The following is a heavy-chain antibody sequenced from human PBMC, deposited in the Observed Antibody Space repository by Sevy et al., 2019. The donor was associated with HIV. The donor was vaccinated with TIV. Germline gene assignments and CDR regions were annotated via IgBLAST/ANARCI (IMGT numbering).Heavy chain of an antibody. Sequence: GGSLRLSCAASGFTFRDYPMNWIRQAPGKGLEWLSYISRASDSIYYADSVMGRFTVSRDNAKNSLYLQMDRQSDEDTAIYYCAREHTGSFPDFWGQGTLVTVPS. CDR3: AREHTGSFPDF. D-gene: IGHD1-26*01. CDR2: ISRASDSI. CDR1: GFTFRDYP. J-gene: IGHJ4*02. V-gene: IGHV3-48*02.